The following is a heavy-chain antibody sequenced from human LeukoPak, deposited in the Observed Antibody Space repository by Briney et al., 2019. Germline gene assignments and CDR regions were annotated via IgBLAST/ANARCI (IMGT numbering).Heavy chain of an antibody. V-gene: IGHV1-2*02. CDR1: GYTFTGYY. Sequence: ASVKVSCKASGYTFTGYYMHWVRQAPGQGLEWMGWINPNSGGTNYAQKFQGRVTMTRDTSISTAYMELSRLRSDDTAVYYCARGGFVGATRGPKIDYWGQGTLVTVSS. CDR3: ARGGFVGATRGPKIDY. D-gene: IGHD1-26*01. J-gene: IGHJ4*02. CDR2: INPNSGGT.